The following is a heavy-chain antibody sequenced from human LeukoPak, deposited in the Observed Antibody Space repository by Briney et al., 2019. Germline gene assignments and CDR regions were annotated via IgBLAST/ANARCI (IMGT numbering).Heavy chain of an antibody. CDR3: ARMYSSSWYSPYYYYYMDV. CDR1: GYTFTSYG. D-gene: IGHD6-13*01. Sequence: ASVKVSCKASGYTFTSYGISWVRQAPGQGLEWMGWISAYNGNTNYAQKLQGRVTMTTDTSTSTAYMELRSLRSDDTAVYYCARMYSSSWYSPYYYYYMDVWGKGTTVTISS. V-gene: IGHV1-18*01. J-gene: IGHJ6*03. CDR2: ISAYNGNT.